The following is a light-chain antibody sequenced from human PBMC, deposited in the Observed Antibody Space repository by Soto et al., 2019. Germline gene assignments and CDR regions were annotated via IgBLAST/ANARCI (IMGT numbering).Light chain of an antibody. Sequence: DIQMTQSPSSLAASVGDRVTISCRASQIISTYLNWYQQKPGQVPTLLIYGASSLQSGVPSRFSASGSWTDFTLSISSLQREDFATYYCQQSYSTPHTFGQGTKLESK. J-gene: IGKJ2*01. V-gene: IGKV1-39*01. CDR1: QIISTY. CDR2: GAS. CDR3: QQSYSTPHT.